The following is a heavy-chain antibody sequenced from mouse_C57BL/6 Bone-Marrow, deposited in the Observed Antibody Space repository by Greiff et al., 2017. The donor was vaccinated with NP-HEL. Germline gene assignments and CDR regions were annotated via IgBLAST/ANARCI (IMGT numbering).Heavy chain of an antibody. Sequence: QVQLQQSGAELARPGASVKLSCKASGYTFTSYGISWVKQRTGQGLEWIGEIYPRSGNNYYNEKFKGKATLTADKSSSTADMELRSLTSEDSAVYFCARGKIYYYGSFDYWGQGTTLTVSS. D-gene: IGHD1-1*01. CDR2: IYPRSGNN. J-gene: IGHJ2*01. V-gene: IGHV1-81*01. CDR3: ARGKIYYYGSFDY. CDR1: GYTFTSYG.